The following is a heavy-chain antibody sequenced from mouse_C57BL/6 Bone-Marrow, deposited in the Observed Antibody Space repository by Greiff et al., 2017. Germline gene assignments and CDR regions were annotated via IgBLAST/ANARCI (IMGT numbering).Heavy chain of an antibody. CDR1: GYTFTSYW. J-gene: IGHJ2*01. D-gene: IGHD1-1*01. CDR2: IYPGSGST. Sequence: VQLQQPGAELVKPGASVKMSCKASGYTFTSYWITWVKQRPGQGLEWIGDIYPGSGSTNYNEKFKSKATLTVDTSSSTAYMQLSSLTSEDSAVYYCAREDTVVAPYFDYWGQGTTLTVSS. CDR3: AREDTVVAPYFDY. V-gene: IGHV1-55*01.